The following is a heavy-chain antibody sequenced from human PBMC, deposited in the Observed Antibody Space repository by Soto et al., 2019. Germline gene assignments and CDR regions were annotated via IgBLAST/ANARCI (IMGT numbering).Heavy chain of an antibody. D-gene: IGHD3-10*01. V-gene: IGHV1-58*02. CDR1: GFTFTSSA. CDR2: IVVGSGNT. J-gene: IGHJ3*02. CDR3: AAGLLWFGESDAFDI. Sequence: QMQLVQSGPEVKKPGTSVKVSCKASGFTFTSSAMQWVRQARGQRLEWIGWIVVGSGNTNYAQKFQERVTITRDMSKTTAYMELSSLRSEDTAVYYCAAGLLWFGESDAFDIWGQGTMVTVSS.